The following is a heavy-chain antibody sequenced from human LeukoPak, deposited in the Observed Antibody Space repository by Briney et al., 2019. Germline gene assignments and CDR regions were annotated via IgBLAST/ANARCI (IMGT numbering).Heavy chain of an antibody. CDR2: IYSGGST. J-gene: IGHJ4*02. CDR3: ARGGDYSNPFDY. D-gene: IGHD4-11*01. CDR1: GFTVISNY. Sequence: PGGPLRLSCAASGFTVISNYMSWVRQAPGKGLEWVSVIYSGGSTYYADSVKGRFTISRDNSKNTLYLQMNSLRAEDTAVYYCARGGDYSNPFDYWGQGTLVTVSS. V-gene: IGHV3-53*01.